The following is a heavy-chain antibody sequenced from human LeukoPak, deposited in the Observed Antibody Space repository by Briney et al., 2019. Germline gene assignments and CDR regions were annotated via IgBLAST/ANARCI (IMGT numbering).Heavy chain of an antibody. V-gene: IGHV4-61*09. D-gene: IGHD2-8*01. CDR1: GGSISSGSYY. Sequence: SETLSLTCTVSGGSISSGSYYWSWIRQPAGKGLEWIGHIYTSGSAKYNPSLKSRVTMSVDTSNNQFSLKLTSVTAADTAVYYCARVPRQWVQEFYYYNFYMDVWGKGTTVTISS. J-gene: IGHJ6*03. CDR3: ARVPRQWVQEFYYYNFYMDV. CDR2: IYTSGSA.